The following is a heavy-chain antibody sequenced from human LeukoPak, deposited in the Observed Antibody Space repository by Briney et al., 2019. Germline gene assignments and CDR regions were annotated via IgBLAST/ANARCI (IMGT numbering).Heavy chain of an antibody. V-gene: IGHV4-30-4*01. D-gene: IGHD3-22*01. CDR2: IYYSGST. J-gene: IGHJ4*02. CDR3: ARSTASSGLDY. CDR1: GGSISSGDYY. Sequence: SETLSLICTVSGGSISSGDYYWRWIRQPPGKGVEWIGYIYYSGSTYYNPSLKSRVTISVDTSKNHFSLKPSSVTAADTAVYYCARSTASSGLDYWGQGTLVTVSS.